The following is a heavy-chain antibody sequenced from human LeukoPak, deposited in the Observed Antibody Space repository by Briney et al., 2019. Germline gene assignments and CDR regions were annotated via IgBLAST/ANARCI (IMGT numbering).Heavy chain of an antibody. J-gene: IGHJ6*03. CDR1: GYTFTRYY. D-gene: IGHD5-12*01. V-gene: IGHV1-46*01. CDR2: ISPSGGST. Sequence: GASVKVSCKAFGYTFTRYYMHWVRQAPGQGPEWMGVISPSGGSTTYAQKFQGRVTLTRDMSTSTDYLELSSLRSEDTAVYYCARIKVATITQLTYYYYYYMDVWGKGTTVTISS. CDR3: ARIKVATITQLTYYYYYYMDV.